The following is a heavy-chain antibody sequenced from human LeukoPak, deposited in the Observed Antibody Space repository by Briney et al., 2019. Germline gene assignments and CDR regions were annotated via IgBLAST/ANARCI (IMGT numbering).Heavy chain of an antibody. V-gene: IGHV1-18*01. Sequence: ASVKVSCKASGYTFTNHGISWVRQAPGQGLEWMGWISAYNGNTNYAQKLQGRVTMTTDTTTSTAYMDLRSLRSDDTAVYYCARAVYYYDSSPYYYFDFWGQGTLVAVSS. CDR2: ISAYNGNT. D-gene: IGHD3-22*01. CDR3: ARAVYYYDSSPYYYFDF. J-gene: IGHJ4*02. CDR1: GYTFTNHG.